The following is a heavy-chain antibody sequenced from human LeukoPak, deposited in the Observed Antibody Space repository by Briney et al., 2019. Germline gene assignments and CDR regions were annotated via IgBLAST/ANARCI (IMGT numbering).Heavy chain of an antibody. Sequence: GESLKISCQGSGYSFTSSWIGWVRQMPGKGLGWMGIIYPGDSDTRYSPSFQGQVTISADKSIRTAYLQWSSLKASDTAMYYCARFSVGGTYYPNYWGQGTLVSVSS. J-gene: IGHJ4*02. CDR1: GYSFTSSW. CDR3: ARFSVGGTYYPNY. D-gene: IGHD1-26*01. V-gene: IGHV5-51*01. CDR2: IYPGDSDT.